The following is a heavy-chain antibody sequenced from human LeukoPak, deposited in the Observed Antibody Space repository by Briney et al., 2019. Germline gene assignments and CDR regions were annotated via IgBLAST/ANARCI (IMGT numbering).Heavy chain of an antibody. J-gene: IGHJ4*02. V-gene: IGHV3-74*01. CDR2: INSDGSST. Sequence: GSLRVSCATSGFTFSSYWMFWVRQAPGKGLVCVSRINSDGSSTSYADSVKGRFTISRDNAKNTLYLQMHSLRADDTAVYYCARVVGILIWALYYWGQGTLVTVSS. D-gene: IGHD5-18*01. CDR1: GFTFSSYW. CDR3: ARVVGILIWALYY.